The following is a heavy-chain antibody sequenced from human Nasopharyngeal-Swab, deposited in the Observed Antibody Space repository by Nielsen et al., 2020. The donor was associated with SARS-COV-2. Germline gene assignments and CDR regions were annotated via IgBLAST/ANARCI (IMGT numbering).Heavy chain of an antibody. D-gene: IGHD7-27*01. CDR2: ISSSSSYI. V-gene: IGHV3-21*01. Sequence: GESLKISCAASGFTFSTYSMNWVRQAPGKGLEWVSSISSSSSYIYYADSAKGRFTISRDNAKNSLYLQMNSLRAEDTAVFYCTRDLGRWQLFDPWGQGTLVTVSS. CDR3: TRDLGRWQLFDP. J-gene: IGHJ5*02. CDR1: GFTFSTYS.